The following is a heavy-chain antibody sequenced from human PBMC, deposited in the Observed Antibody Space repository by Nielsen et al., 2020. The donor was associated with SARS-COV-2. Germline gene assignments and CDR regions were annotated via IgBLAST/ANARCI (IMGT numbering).Heavy chain of an antibody. CDR2: ISGSGGST. CDR3: ARGGRSYDY. J-gene: IGHJ4*02. CDR1: GFTFSSYA. Sequence: GESLKISCAASGFTFSSYAMSWVRQAPGKGLEWVSAISGSGGSTYYADSVKGRFTISRDNSKNTLYLQMNSLRAEDTAVYYCARGGRSYDYWGQGTLVTVSS. V-gene: IGHV3-23*01.